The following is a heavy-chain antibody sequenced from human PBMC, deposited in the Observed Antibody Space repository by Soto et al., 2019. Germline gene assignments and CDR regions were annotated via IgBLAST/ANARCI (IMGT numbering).Heavy chain of an antibody. CDR1: GGSISSSNW. V-gene: IGHV4-4*02. CDR3: ARVGSTAGDRLDY. Sequence: SETLSLTCDVSGGSISSSNWWSWVRQPPGKGLEWIGEIYHSGNTNYNPSLKGRVTIPVDKPKNQFSLMLSSVTAADTAVYYCARVGSTAGDRLDYWGQGALVTVSS. D-gene: IGHD6-13*01. J-gene: IGHJ4*02. CDR2: IYHSGNT.